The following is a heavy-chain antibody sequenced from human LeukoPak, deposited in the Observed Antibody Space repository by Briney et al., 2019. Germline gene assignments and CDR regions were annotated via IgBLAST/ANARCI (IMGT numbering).Heavy chain of an antibody. Sequence: SETLSLTCTVSGGSISSSSYCWGWIRQPPGKGLEWIGSICYSGSTYYNPSLKRRVTISVDTSKNQFSLKLSSVTAADTAVYYCARDPTSGYYYDDLDYWGQGTLVTVSS. CDR2: ICYSGST. CDR1: GGSISSSSYC. V-gene: IGHV4-39*07. J-gene: IGHJ4*02. D-gene: IGHD3-22*01. CDR3: ARDPTSGYYYDDLDY.